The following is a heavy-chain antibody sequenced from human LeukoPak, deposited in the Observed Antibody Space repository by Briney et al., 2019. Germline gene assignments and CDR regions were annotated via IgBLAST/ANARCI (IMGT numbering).Heavy chain of an antibody. CDR3: ARESSTDYFDY. D-gene: IGHD6-13*01. CDR1: GGTFTSYA. CDR2: VIPIFGTS. V-gene: IGHV1-69*13. Sequence: ASVKVSCKASGGTFTSYAISWVRQAPGQGLEWMGGVIPIFGTSNYAQKFQGRVTITADESTSTAYMELSSLRSEDTAVYYCARESSTDYFDYWGQGTLVTVSS. J-gene: IGHJ4*02.